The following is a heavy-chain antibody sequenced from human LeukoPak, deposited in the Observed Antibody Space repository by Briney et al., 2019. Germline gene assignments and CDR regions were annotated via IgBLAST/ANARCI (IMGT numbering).Heavy chain of an antibody. D-gene: IGHD3-10*01. CDR1: GGSISSYY. V-gene: IGHV4-59*01. CDR3: ARYYYGSGTYYNVAYFDY. J-gene: IGHJ4*02. CDR2: MFYSGRT. Sequence: SETLSLTCTVSGGSISSYYWSWIRKPPGKGLERIGYMFYSGRTNYNPSLKSRVSISLDTSKNQFSLNLSSVTAADTAGYYCARYYYGSGTYYNVAYFDYWGQGSLVTVSS.